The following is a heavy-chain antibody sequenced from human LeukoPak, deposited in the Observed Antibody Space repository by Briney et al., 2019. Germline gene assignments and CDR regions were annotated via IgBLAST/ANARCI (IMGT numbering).Heavy chain of an antibody. CDR3: ASYDSISNAFDI. V-gene: IGHV3-7*01. D-gene: IGHD3-22*01. J-gene: IGHJ3*02. Sequence: GGPLRLSCVASGFSFDSYWMNWVRQAPGKGLEWVANIKQDGSEKYYVDSVKGRFTISRDNAKNSLYLQMNSLRAEDTAVYYCASYDSISNAFDIWGQGTMVTVSS. CDR1: GFSFDSYW. CDR2: IKQDGSEK.